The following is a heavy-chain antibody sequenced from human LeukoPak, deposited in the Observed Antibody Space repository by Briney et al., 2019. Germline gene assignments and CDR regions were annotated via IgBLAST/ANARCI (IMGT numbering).Heavy chain of an antibody. J-gene: IGHJ4*02. D-gene: IGHD6-13*01. CDR2: INPNSGGT. CDR1: GYTFTTYA. CDR3: ARDRRPGIAAAGTFDY. V-gene: IGHV1-2*04. Sequence: ASVKVSCKASGYTFTTYAINWVRQAPGQRLEWMGWINPNSGGTNYAQKFQGWVTMTRDTSISTAYMELSRLRSDDTAVYYCARDRRPGIAAAGTFDYWGQGTLVTVSS.